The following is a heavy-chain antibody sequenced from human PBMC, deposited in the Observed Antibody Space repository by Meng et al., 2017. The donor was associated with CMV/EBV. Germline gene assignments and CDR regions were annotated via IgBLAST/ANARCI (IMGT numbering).Heavy chain of an antibody. CDR2: ISGSGGST. D-gene: IGHD5-18*01. CDR3: AKTPDTAMVFDY. CDR1: GFTFSSYA. V-gene: IGHV3-23*01. J-gene: IGHJ4*02. Sequence: GESLKISCAAFGFTFSSYAMSWVRQAPGKGLEWVSAISGSGGSTYYADSVKGRFTISRDNSKNTLYLQMNSLRAEDTAVYYCAKTPDTAMVFDYWGQGTLVTVSS.